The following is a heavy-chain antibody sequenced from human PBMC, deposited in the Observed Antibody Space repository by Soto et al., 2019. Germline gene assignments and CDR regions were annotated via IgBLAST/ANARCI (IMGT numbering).Heavy chain of an antibody. V-gene: IGHV3-30*03. CDR3: AIGYGNNSYYTMDV. J-gene: IGHJ6*02. CDR2: ISYDGSNK. D-gene: IGHD1-20*01. Sequence: QVQLVESGGGVVQPGRSLRLSCAASGFTFSSFGMHWVRQAPGKGLEWVAVISYDGSNKYYADSVKGRFTISRDNSKNMLYLQMNNLRAEDTPLSLCAIGYGNNSYYTMDVWGQGTTVTVSS. CDR1: GFTFSSFG.